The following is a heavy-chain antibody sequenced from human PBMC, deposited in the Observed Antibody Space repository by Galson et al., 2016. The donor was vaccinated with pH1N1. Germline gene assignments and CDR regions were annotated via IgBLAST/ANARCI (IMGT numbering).Heavy chain of an antibody. Sequence: SLRLSCAASGFTFSRYAMSWVRQAPGKGLEWVSGFSAGAGSTHYADSVKGRFTISRDNAKNSLYLQMNSLRAEDTAVYYCARGIYSSNSYWGQGALVTVSS. CDR1: GFTFSRYA. V-gene: IGHV3-23*01. D-gene: IGHD4-23*01. J-gene: IGHJ4*02. CDR3: ARGIYSSNSY. CDR2: FSAGAGST.